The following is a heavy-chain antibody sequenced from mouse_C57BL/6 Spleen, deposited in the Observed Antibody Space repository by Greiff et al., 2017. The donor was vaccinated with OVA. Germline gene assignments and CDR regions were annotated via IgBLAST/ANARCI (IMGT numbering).Heavy chain of an antibody. V-gene: IGHV12-3*01. CDR3: AGDELGQGYFDV. CDR2: ITHSGET. D-gene: IGHD4-1*01. Sequence: VQLQESGPGLVKPSQSLFLTCSITGFPITSGYYWIWIRQSPGKPLEWMGYITHSGETFYNSSLQSPISITRDTSKNQFFLQLNSVTTEDTAVYYCAGDELGQGYFDVWGTGTTVTVSS. CDR1: GFPITSGYY. J-gene: IGHJ1*03.